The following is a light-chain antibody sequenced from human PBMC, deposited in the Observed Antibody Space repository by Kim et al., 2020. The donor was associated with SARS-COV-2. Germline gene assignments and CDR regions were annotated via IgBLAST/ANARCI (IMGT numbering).Light chain of an antibody. CDR3: QQSQTAPLLS. CDR1: QSINTY. CDR2: AAS. Sequence: DIQMTQSPSSLAASVGDRVTITCRASQSINTYLNWYQQKPGKAPKLLIYAASNLQSGVPSRFSGSGSGTDFTLTISSLQPEDFATYFWQQSQTAPLLSFGGRTKVDSK. V-gene: IGKV1-39*01. J-gene: IGKJ4*01.